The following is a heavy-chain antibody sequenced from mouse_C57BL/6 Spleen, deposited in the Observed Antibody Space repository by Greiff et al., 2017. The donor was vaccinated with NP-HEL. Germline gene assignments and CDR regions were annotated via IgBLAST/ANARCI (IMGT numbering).Heavy chain of an antibody. CDR1: GFTFSDYG. CDR3: ARDYGNDYYPMDY. CDR2: ISSGSSTI. Sequence: EVMLVESGGGLVKPGGSLKLSCAASGFTFSDYGMHWVRQAPEKGLEWVAYISSGSSTIYYADTVKGRFTISRDNAKNTLFLQMTSLRSEDTAMYYCARDYGNDYYPMDYWGQGTSVTVSS. V-gene: IGHV5-17*01. D-gene: IGHD2-1*01. J-gene: IGHJ4*01.